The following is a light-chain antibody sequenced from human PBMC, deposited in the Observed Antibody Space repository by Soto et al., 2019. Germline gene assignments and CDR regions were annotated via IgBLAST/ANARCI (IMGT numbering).Light chain of an antibody. Sequence: IVLTQSPGTLSLSPGERATLSCRASQSVSGTYLAWYQQKPGQAPRLLIYDVSSRATGIPDRFSGSGSGADFTLTIIRLEPEDFAVYYCQQYGTPPQTFGQGTRLEIK. V-gene: IGKV3-20*01. CDR2: DVS. CDR3: QQYGTPPQT. CDR1: QSVSGTY. J-gene: IGKJ5*01.